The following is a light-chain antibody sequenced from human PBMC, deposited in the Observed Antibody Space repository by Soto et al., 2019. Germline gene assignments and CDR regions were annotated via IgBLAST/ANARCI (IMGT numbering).Light chain of an antibody. J-gene: IGLJ2*01. CDR3: QSYDSSLSAVV. CDR2: ANN. V-gene: IGLV1-40*01. CDR1: SSNIGAGYD. Sequence: QAVVTQPPSVSGAPGQRGTISCTGSSSNIGAGYDVHWYQQLPGTAPKLLIYANNNRPSGVPDRFSGSKSGTSASLAITGLQAEDEADYYCQSYDSSLSAVVFGGGTKLTVL.